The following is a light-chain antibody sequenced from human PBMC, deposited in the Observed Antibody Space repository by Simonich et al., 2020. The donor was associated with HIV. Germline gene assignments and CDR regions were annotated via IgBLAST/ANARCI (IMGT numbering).Light chain of an antibody. V-gene: IGKV4-1*01. CDR2: WAS. CDR1: QSVLYSSNNKNY. CDR3: QQYYSDTYT. Sequence: IVMTQSPDSLTVSLGERATINCKSSQSVLYSSNNKNYLACDQQKPGQPPKVLIYWASNRESGVPDRFSGSGSGTDFTLTSSSLQAEDVAVYYCQQYYSDTYTFGQGTKLEIK. J-gene: IGKJ2*01.